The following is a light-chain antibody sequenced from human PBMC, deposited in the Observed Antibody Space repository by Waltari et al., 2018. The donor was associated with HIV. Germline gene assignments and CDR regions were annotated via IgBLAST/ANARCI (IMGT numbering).Light chain of an antibody. CDR1: SRDVGGYYS. CDR3: SSFSDNNRIV. V-gene: IGLV2-8*01. J-gene: IGLJ1*01. Sequence: QSALTQPPSASGSPGQSVAIPCTGTSRDVGGYYSVSWHQQHPGKAPKLLIYAVNKRPSGVPDRFSGSKSGNTASLTVSGLQVDDEADYYCSSFSDNNRIVFGTGTRVTVL. CDR2: AVN.